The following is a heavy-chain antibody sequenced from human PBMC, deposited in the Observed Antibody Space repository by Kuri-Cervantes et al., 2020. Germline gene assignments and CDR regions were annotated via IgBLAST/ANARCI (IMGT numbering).Heavy chain of an antibody. CDR3: AKDSTRSGAFDY. J-gene: IGHJ4*02. D-gene: IGHD7-27*01. Sequence: GESLKISCAASGFTFSSYGIHWVRQAPGKGLEWVAVIWYDGSNKYYADSVKDRFTISRDNSKNTLYLQMNSLRAEDTAVYYCAKDSTRSGAFDYWGQGTLVTVSS. CDR2: IWYDGSNK. V-gene: IGHV3-30*02. CDR1: GFTFSSYG.